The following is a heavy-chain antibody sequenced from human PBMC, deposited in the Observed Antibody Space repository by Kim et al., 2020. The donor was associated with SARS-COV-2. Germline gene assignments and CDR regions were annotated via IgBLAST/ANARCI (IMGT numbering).Heavy chain of an antibody. CDR3: ARGRFLEWLFTFDY. V-gene: IGHV4-61*01. D-gene: IGHD3-3*01. CDR1: GGSVSSGSYY. Sequence: SETLSLTCTVSGGSVSSGSYYWSWIRQSPGKGLEWIGYLHYSGSTNYNPSLKSRVTISVDTSKNQFSLKLSSVTAADTAMYYCARGRFLEWLFTFDYWG. CDR2: LHYSGST. J-gene: IGHJ4*01.